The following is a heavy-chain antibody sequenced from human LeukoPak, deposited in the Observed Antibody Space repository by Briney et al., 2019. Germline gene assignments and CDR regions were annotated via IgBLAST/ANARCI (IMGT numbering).Heavy chain of an antibody. D-gene: IGHD2-15*01. CDR1: GFTFSSYA. CDR3: AKDTTAWWYHRAYMDV. Sequence: GRSLRLSCAASGFTFSSYAMGWVRQAPGGGLGWVSAISGSGDTTYHAASVKGRFTISRDNSENSLSLQMDSLRAEDTAVYFCAKDTTAWWYHRAYMDVWGKGTTVTVSS. J-gene: IGHJ6*03. CDR2: ISGSGDTT. V-gene: IGHV3-23*01.